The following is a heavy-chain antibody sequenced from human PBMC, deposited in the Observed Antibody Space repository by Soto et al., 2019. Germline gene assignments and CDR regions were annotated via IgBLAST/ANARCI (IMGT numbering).Heavy chain of an antibody. CDR1: AGSISSSNW. CDR2: VYHSGST. V-gene: IGHV4-4*02. D-gene: IGHD6-13*01. CDR3: ARVSGYSSSWYGDY. Sequence: PSETLSLTCQVSAGSISSSNWWSRVRQPPGKGLEWIGEVYHSGSTNYNPSLKSRVTISVDKSKNQFSLKLSSVTAADTAVYYCARVSGYSSSWYGDYWGQGTLVTVSS. J-gene: IGHJ4*02.